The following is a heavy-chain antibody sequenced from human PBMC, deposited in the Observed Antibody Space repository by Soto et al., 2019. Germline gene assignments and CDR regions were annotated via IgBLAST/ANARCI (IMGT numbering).Heavy chain of an antibody. CDR2: IYYSGST. V-gene: IGHV4-31*03. D-gene: IGHD3-10*01. J-gene: IGHJ4*02. CDR1: GGSISSGGYY. CDR3: ARGVTMVRGVILDYFDY. Sequence: QVQLQESGPGLVKPSQTLSLTCTVSGGSISSGGYYWSWIRQHPGKGLEWIGYIYYSGSTYYNPSLKSRVTISVDTTKNQFSLNLSSVTAADTAVYYCARGVTMVRGVILDYFDYCGQGTLVTVSS.